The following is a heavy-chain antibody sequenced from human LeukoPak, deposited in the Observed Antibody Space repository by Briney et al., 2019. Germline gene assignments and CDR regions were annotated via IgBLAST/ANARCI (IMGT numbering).Heavy chain of an antibody. V-gene: IGHV3-23*01. CDR1: GFTFSSYA. CDR3: ASTYYYDSSGSNITDY. D-gene: IGHD3-22*01. J-gene: IGHJ4*02. Sequence: PGGSLRLSCAASGFTFSSYAMSWVRQAPGKGLEWVSAISGSGGSTYYADSVKGRFTISRDNAKNSLYLQMNSLRAEDTAVYYCASTYYYDSSGSNITDYWGQGTLVTVSS. CDR2: ISGSGGST.